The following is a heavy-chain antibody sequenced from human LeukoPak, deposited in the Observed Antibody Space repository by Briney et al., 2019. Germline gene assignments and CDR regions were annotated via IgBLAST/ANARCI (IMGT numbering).Heavy chain of an antibody. V-gene: IGHV3-30*18. J-gene: IGHJ4*02. CDR2: ISYDGSNK. Sequence: GGSLRLSCAASGFTFSSYGMHWVRQAPGKGLEWVAVISYDGSNKYYADSVKGRFTISRDNSKNTLYLQMNSLRAEDTAVYYCAKEHRYYGDYRYYFDYWGQGTLVTVSS. CDR3: AKEHRYYGDYRYYFDY. D-gene: IGHD4-17*01. CDR1: GFTFSSYG.